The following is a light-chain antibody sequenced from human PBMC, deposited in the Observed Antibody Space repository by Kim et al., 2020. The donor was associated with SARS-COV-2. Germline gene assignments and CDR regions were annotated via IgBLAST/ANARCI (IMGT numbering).Light chain of an antibody. CDR2: DVN. CDR3: SSYTSSSTLEGV. CDR1: NRDIGAYNF. Sequence: SVSISCTGTNRDIGAYNFVSWYQQYPRKAPKLIIYDVNKRPSGVPDRFSASKSGNTASLTVSGLQAEDEADYYCSSYTSSSTLEGVFGTGTKVTVL. V-gene: IGLV2-8*01. J-gene: IGLJ1*01.